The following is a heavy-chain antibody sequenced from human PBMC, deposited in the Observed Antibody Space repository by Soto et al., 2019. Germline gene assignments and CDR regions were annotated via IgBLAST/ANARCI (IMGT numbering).Heavy chain of an antibody. D-gene: IGHD3-22*01. CDR1: GFTFNTYT. Sequence: EGQLVESGGGLVKPGGSRRLSCGGSGFTFNTYTMNWVRQAPGKGLEWVASITGDRSITYYADSVKGRVTLSRDDAKSSLFLQMNRLRAEDTAVYYCVRDHPHDYFYDSSGYWRSGLELWGHGTMVTVSS. V-gene: IGHV3-21*01. CDR3: VRDHPHDYFYDSSGYWRSGLEL. CDR2: ITGDRSIT. J-gene: IGHJ3*01.